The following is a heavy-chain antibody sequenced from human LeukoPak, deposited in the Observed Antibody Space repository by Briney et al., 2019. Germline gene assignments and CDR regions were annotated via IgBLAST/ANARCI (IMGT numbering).Heavy chain of an antibody. CDR3: ARQTGRLRNPAFDY. J-gene: IGHJ4*02. V-gene: IGHV4-39*01. D-gene: IGHD3-10*01. Sequence: SETLSLTCTVSGGSISSSSYYWGWLRQPPGQGLEGIGSIYYSGSTSTNPPLKSRVTISVDTSKNQFSLKLSPVTAADTAVYYCARQTGRLRNPAFDYWGQGTLVTVSS. CDR2: IYYSGST. CDR1: GGSISSSSYY.